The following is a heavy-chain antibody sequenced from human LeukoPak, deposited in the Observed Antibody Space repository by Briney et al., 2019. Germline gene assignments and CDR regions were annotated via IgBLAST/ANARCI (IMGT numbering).Heavy chain of an antibody. J-gene: IGHJ3*02. V-gene: IGHV3-21*01. CDR2: ISSSSSYI. Sequence: PGGSLRLSCGASGFTFSSYSMNWVRQAPGKGLEWVSSISSSSSYIYYADSVKGRFTISRDNAKNSLYLQMNSLRAEDTAVYYCASLEPAAIGGAFDIWGQGTMVTVSS. CDR1: GFTFSSYS. D-gene: IGHD2-2*01. CDR3: ASLEPAAIGGAFDI.